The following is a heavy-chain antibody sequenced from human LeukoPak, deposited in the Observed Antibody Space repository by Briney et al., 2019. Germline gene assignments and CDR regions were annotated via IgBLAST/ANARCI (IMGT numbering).Heavy chain of an antibody. D-gene: IGHD1-26*01. J-gene: IGHJ2*01. V-gene: IGHV4-59*01. CDR3: ARDTVGANYWYFDL. CDR1: GGSISSYY. Sequence: SETLSLTCTVSGGSISSYYWSWIRQPPRKGLEWIGYFYYSGSTNYNPSLKSRVTISVDTSKNQFSLKLSSVTAADTAVYYCARDTVGANYWYFDLWGRGTLVTVSS. CDR2: FYYSGST.